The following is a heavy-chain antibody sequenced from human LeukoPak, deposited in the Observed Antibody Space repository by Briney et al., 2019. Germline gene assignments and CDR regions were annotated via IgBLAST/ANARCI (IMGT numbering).Heavy chain of an antibody. D-gene: IGHD3-3*01. Sequence: SETLSLTCTVSGGSISSGGYYWSWIRQHPGKGLEWIGYIYYSGSTYYNPSLKSRVTISVDTSKNQFSLKLSSVTAADTAAYYCARTSVLRFLEWFANWFDPWGQGTLVTVSS. CDR2: IYYSGST. CDR3: ARTSVLRFLEWFANWFDP. J-gene: IGHJ5*02. V-gene: IGHV4-30-4*08. CDR1: GGSISSGGYY.